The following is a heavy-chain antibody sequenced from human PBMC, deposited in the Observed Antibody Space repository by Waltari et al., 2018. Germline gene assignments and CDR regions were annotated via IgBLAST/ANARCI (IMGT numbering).Heavy chain of an antibody. CDR1: GFPFSSYE. CDR2: IISSGTTI. Sequence: EVQLVESGGGLVQPGGSLRLSCAAAGFPFSSYEVNWVRRAPGKGLRWVSYIISSGTTIFYADSVKGRFTISRDNAKNSLFLQMNSLRAEDTAVYYCAREGLDFVSTISSYYGLDVWGQGTTVTVSS. CDR3: AREGLDFVSTISSYYGLDV. V-gene: IGHV3-48*03. J-gene: IGHJ6*02. D-gene: IGHD2-2*01.